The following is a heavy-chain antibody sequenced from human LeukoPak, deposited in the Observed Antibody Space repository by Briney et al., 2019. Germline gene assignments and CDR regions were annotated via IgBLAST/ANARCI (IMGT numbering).Heavy chain of an antibody. CDR3: ARWSHGGTYYFDY. CDR2: IYTSGST. J-gene: IGHJ4*02. Sequence: SETLSLTCTVSGNSISSGDYYWSWIRQPAGKGLEWIGRIYTSGSTTYNPSLKSRVTISGDTSKNQFSLKLSSVTAADTAVYYCARWSHGGTYYFDYWGQGTLVTVSS. D-gene: IGHD4-23*01. V-gene: IGHV4-61*02. CDR1: GNSISSGDYY.